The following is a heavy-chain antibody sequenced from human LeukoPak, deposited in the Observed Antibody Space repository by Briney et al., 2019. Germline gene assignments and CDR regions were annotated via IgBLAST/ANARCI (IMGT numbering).Heavy chain of an antibody. D-gene: IGHD3-22*01. CDR3: ASRTYYYDSSGYRRGIEDY. V-gene: IGHV4-38-2*02. Sequence: SETLSLTCTVSGYSISSGYYWGWIRQPPGKGLEWIGSIYHSGSTYYNPSLKSRVTISVDRSKNQFSLKLSSVTAADTAVYYCASRTYYYDSSGYRRGIEDYWGQGTLVTVSS. CDR1: GYSISSGYY. J-gene: IGHJ4*02. CDR2: IYHSGST.